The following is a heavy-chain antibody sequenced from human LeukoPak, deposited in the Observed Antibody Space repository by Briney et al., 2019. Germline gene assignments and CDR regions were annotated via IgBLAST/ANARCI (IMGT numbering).Heavy chain of an antibody. D-gene: IGHD6-19*01. J-gene: IGHJ4*02. CDR1: GCTFSSYA. V-gene: IGHV3-64*01. CDR2: ISSNGGST. Sequence: GGSLRLSCAASGCTFSSYAMHWVRQAPGKGLEYVSAISSNGGSTYYANSVKGRFTISRDNAKNSLYLQMNSLRAEDTALYYCAREVLAVAGTFGGYYFDYWGQGTLVTVSS. CDR3: AREVLAVAGTFGGYYFDY.